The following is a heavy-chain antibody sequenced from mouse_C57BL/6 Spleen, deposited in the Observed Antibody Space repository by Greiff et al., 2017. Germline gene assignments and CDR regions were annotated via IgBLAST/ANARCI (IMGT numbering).Heavy chain of an antibody. CDR3: ARTKGGYGSYEDAMDY. CDR1: GFSLTSYG. V-gene: IGHV2-2*01. Sequence: VKLMESGPGLVQPSQSLSITCTVSGFSLTSYGVHWVRQSPGKGLGWLGVIWSGGSTDYNAAFISRLSISKDNSKSQVFFKMNSLQADDTAIYYCARTKGGYGSYEDAMDYWGQGTSVTVSS. J-gene: IGHJ4*01. D-gene: IGHD2-10*02. CDR2: IWSGGST.